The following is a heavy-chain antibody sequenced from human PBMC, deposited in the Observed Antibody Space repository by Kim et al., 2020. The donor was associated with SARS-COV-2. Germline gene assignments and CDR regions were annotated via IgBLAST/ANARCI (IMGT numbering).Heavy chain of an antibody. V-gene: IGHV4-30-2*01. CDR3: ARDGCSGGSCYSSWFDP. Sequence: LMSRVPISVDRSKNQFSLKLSSVTAADTAVYYCARDGCSGGSCYSSWFDPWGQGTLVTVSS. J-gene: IGHJ5*02. D-gene: IGHD2-15*01.